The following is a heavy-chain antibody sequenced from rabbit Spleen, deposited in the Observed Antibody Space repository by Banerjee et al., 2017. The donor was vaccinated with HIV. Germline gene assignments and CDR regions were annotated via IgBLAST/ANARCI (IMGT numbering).Heavy chain of an antibody. CDR3: ARNYVNAFDP. CDR2: IDTNDGDT. V-gene: IGHV1S45*01. CDR1: GFSFSSNW. D-gene: IGHD1-1*01. J-gene: IGHJ2*01. Sequence: EQLVESGGGLVHPEGSLTLTCKASGFSFSSNWICWVRQAPGKGLEWIACIDTNDGDTDYANWPKGRFTISKTSSTTVTLQMTSLTAADTATYFCARNYVNAFDPWGPGTLVTVS.